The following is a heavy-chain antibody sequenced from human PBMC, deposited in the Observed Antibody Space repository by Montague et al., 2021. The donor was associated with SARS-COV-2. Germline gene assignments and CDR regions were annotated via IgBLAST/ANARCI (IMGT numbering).Heavy chain of an antibody. Sequence: SETLSLTCTVSGGSITSNYWSWIRQPPGKRLEWIGYINHSGSTSSNPSFRSRVTISVDTSQNQFSLKLSSVTAADTAVYYCARGGGWKRHFDYWGREPWSPSPQ. CDR3: ARGGGWKRHFDY. D-gene: IGHD4-23*01. V-gene: IGHV4-59*13. CDR2: INHSGST. CDR1: GGSITSNY. J-gene: IGHJ4*02.